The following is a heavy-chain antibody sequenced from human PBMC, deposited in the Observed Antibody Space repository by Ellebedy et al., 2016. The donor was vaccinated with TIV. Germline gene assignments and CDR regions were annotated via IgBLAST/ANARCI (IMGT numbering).Heavy chain of an antibody. D-gene: IGHD3-10*01. V-gene: IGHV3-33*08. CDR3: AREATHGSWFYDL. J-gene: IGHJ4*02. Sequence: GESLKTSCAAPGFTLSNYGMHWVRPAPGEGLEWVGVVSSDGYTKFYADSVKGRFSIYRDNSKSTVFLQMSSLTDEETAVFYCAREATHGSWFYDLWGQGAPVTVSS. CDR1: GFTLSNYG. CDR2: VSSDGYTK.